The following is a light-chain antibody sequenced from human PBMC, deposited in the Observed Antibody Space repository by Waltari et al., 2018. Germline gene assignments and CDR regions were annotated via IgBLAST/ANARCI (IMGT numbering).Light chain of an antibody. CDR1: SSDVGGYNY. J-gene: IGLJ2*01. CDR3: SSYTSSSSVV. CDR2: DVS. Sequence: QSALTQPASVSGSPGQSITISCTGTSSDVGGYNYVPWYQQHPGKAPKPMVYDVSNRPDGVSMRFSGSKSGNTASLTISGLQAEDEADYYCSSYTSSSSVVFGGGTKLTVL. V-gene: IGLV2-14*03.